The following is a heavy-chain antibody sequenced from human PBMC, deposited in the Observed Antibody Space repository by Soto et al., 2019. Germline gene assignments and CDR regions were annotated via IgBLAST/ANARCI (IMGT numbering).Heavy chain of an antibody. D-gene: IGHD2-15*01. CDR3: ARVGCSGGTCLDGLDV. V-gene: IGHV6-1*01. CDR1: GDSVSTNSAS. CDR2: TYYRSKWYY. J-gene: IGHJ6*02. Sequence: SQTLSLTCAISGDSVSTNSASWNLIRQSPSRGLEWLGRTYYRSKWYYDYALSVRSRISINPDTSRNQFSLQLSSVTPEDTAVYFCARVGCSGGTCLDGLDVWGQGTTVTVSS.